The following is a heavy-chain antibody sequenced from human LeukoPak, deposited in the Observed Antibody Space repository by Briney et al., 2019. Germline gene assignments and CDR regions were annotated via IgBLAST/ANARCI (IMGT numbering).Heavy chain of an antibody. CDR2: IYYSGST. J-gene: IGHJ6*02. V-gene: IGHV4-39*01. CDR3: ARHEGAYDGMDV. CDR1: GGSISSSSYY. D-gene: IGHD3-16*01. Sequence: PSQTLSLTCTVSGGSISSSSYYWGWIRQPPGKGLEWIRSIYYSGSTYYNPSLKSRVTISVDTSKNQFSLKLSSVTAADTAVYYCARHEGAYDGMDVWGQGTTVTVSS.